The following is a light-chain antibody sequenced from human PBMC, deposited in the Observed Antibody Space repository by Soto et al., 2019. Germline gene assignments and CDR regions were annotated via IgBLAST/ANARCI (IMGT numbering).Light chain of an antibody. CDR1: SYNIGAPYD. CDR2: GNS. V-gene: IGLV1-40*01. CDR3: QSYDSSLSGWV. Sequence: QAVVTQPPSVSGAPGQRVTISCTGNSYNIGAPYDVHWYQQLPGAVPKLLISGNSNRPSGVPDRFSGSKSGPSASLAITGLQAEDEADYYCQSYDSSLSGWVFGGGTKLTVL. J-gene: IGLJ3*02.